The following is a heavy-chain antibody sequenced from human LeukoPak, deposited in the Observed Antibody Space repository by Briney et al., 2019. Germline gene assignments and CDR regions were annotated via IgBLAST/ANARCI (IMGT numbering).Heavy chain of an antibody. Sequence: GGSLRLSCAASGLTFSSYGMHWVRQAPGKGLEWVAVISYDGSNKYYADSVKGRFTISRDNSKNTLYLQMNSLRAEDTAVYYCAKEYSSGWSYNWFDPWGQGTLVTVSS. CDR1: GLTFSSYG. D-gene: IGHD6-19*01. CDR3: AKEYSSGWSYNWFDP. J-gene: IGHJ5*02. CDR2: ISYDGSNK. V-gene: IGHV3-30*18.